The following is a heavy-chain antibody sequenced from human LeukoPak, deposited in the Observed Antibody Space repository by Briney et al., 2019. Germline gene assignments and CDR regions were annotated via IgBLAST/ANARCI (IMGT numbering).Heavy chain of an antibody. CDR2: INPNSGGT. CDR3: ARDLKGTAMVGPLYYYGMDV. V-gene: IGHV1-2*02. D-gene: IGHD5-18*01. Sequence: ASVKVSCKASGYTFTGYYMHWVRQAPGQGLEWMGWINPNSGGTNYAQKFQGRVTMTRDTSISTAYMELSRLRSDDTAVYYCARDLKGTAMVGPLYYYGMDVWGQGTTVTVSS. CDR1: GYTFTGYY. J-gene: IGHJ6*02.